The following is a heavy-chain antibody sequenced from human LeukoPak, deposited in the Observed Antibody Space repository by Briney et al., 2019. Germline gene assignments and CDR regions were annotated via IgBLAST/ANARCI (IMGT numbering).Heavy chain of an antibody. CDR2: ISSSSTI. CDR3: ASGSGSYLFDP. CDR1: GFTFSSYS. D-gene: IGHD3-10*01. Sequence: GGSLRLSCAASGFTFSSYSMNWVRQAPGKGLEWVSYISSSSTIYYADSVKGRFTISRDNAKNSLYLQMNSLRAEDTAVYYCASGSGSYLFDPWGQGTLVTVSS. V-gene: IGHV3-48*01. J-gene: IGHJ5*02.